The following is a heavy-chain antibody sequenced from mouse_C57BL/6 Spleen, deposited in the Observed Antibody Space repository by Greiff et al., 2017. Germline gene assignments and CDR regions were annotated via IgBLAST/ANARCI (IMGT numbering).Heavy chain of an antibody. CDR2: IDPSDSYT. CDR3: ARFDYVDDY. J-gene: IGHJ2*01. D-gene: IGHD2-4*01. V-gene: IGHV1-50*01. Sequence: QVQLQQPGAELVKPGASVKLSCKASGYTFTSYWMQWVKQRPGQGLEWIGEIDPSDSYTNYNQKFKGKATLTVDTSSSTAYMQLSSLTSEDSAVYYCARFDYVDDYWGQGTTLTVSS. CDR1: GYTFTSYW.